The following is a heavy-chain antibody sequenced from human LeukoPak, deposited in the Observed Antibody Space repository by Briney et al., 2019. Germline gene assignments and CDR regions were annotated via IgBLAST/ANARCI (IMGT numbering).Heavy chain of an antibody. V-gene: IGHV3-7*01. CDR1: GLKFRKHW. CDR2: KQKTAYEM. J-gene: IGHJ4*02. CDR3: ARDYTGGWNDY. D-gene: IGHD7-27*01. Sequence: AGGSLKLSCAASGLKFRKHWMSWVRKSIGKGQECVAKKQKTAYEMHYVGSVKGRFTISRDNARNSLYLQMNNLRVEDTAIYYCARDYTGGWNDYWGQGTLVTVSS.